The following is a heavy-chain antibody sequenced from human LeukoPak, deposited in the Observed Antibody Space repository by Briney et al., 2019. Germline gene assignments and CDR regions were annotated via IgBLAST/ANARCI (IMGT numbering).Heavy chain of an antibody. CDR1: GYSISTGYY. V-gene: IGHV4-38-2*02. D-gene: IGHD3-22*01. CDR2: FYHSGST. CDR3: VRDFSGYTYYMDI. J-gene: IGHJ6*03. Sequence: SETLSLTCTVSGYSISTGYYWGWVRQPPGKGLEWIGSFYHSGSTYYNPSLKSRVTILVDKSKSQFSLKLSSVTAADTAVYYCVRDFSGYTYYMDIWGKGTTVTVSS.